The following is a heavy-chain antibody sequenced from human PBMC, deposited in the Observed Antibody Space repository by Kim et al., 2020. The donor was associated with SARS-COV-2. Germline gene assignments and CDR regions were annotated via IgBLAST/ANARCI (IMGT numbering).Heavy chain of an antibody. Sequence: ADSVKGRSTIARDNSKNPLNLQRNSLRAEDTAVYYWAKDRPNWGDAFDIWGQGTMVTVSS. D-gene: IGHD3-16*01. CDR3: AKDRPNWGDAFDI. V-gene: IGHV3-23*01. J-gene: IGHJ3*02.